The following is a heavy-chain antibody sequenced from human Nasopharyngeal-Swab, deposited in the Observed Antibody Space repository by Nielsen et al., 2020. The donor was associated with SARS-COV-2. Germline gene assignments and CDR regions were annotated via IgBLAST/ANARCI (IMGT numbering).Heavy chain of an antibody. D-gene: IGHD1-26*01. CDR1: GGSISSYY. CDR2: IYYSGST. Sequence: GSLRLSCTVSGGSISSYYWSWIRQPPGKGREWIGYIYYSGSTNYNPSLKRRVTLLIDTSKNQFSLKLNSVTAAATAVYYCAREVVGGLVASWGQGTLVTVSS. J-gene: IGHJ4*02. CDR3: AREVVGGLVAS. V-gene: IGHV4-59*12.